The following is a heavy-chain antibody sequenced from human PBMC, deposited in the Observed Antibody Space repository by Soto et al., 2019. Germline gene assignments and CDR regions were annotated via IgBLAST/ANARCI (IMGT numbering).Heavy chain of an antibody. J-gene: IGHJ5*02. CDR1: GFTLRSHR. CDR2: IDTDGGGT. Sequence: EVQLVESGGGLVQPGGSLRVSCAASGFTLRSHRIHWVRQAPGKGLEWVSRIDTDGGGTSYADSVKGRFTISTDNAKNTVYLQRNGLRAEDPAVYYCATVFDLWGQGTLVTVSS. V-gene: IGHV3-74*01. CDR3: ATVFDL.